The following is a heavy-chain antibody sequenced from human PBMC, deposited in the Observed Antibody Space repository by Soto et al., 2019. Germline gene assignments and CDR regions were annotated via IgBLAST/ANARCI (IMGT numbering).Heavy chain of an antibody. CDR2: VYNSGKT. Sequence: PPGKGLEWIGYVYNSGKTVYNPSLKSRVTISVDTSKNQFSLRLESVTATDTAVYFCARREAGPGSWFDPWGQGTLVTVSS. CDR3: ARREAGPGSWFDP. D-gene: IGHD6-19*01. J-gene: IGHJ5*02. V-gene: IGHV4-4*08.